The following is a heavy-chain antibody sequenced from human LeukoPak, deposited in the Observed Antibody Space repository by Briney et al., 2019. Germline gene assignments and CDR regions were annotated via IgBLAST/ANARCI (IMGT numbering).Heavy chain of an antibody. D-gene: IGHD2-2*01. CDR2: INHSGST. CDR1: GGSFSGYY. CDR3: ARGDGGVVVGVDY. J-gene: IGHJ4*02. V-gene: IGHV4-34*01. Sequence: SETLSLTCAVYGGSFSGYYWSWIRHPPGKGLEWIGEINHSGSTNYNPPLKSRVTISVDTSKNQFSLKLSSVTAADTAVYYCARGDGGVVVGVDYWGQGTLFTVSS.